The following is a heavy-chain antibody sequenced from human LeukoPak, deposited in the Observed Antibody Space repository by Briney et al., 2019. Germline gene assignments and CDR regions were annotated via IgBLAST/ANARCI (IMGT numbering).Heavy chain of an antibody. V-gene: IGHV4-39*01. CDR2: IYYRGST. Sequence: PSETLSLTCTVSGGSISSSSYYWGWIRQPPGKGLEWIGSIYYRGSTDYNPSLKSRVTISVDTSKNQFSLKLSSVTAADTAVYYCARGSHRAWEVLLDWGQGTLVTVSS. CDR3: ARGSHRAWEVLLD. J-gene: IGHJ4*02. D-gene: IGHD3-10*01. CDR1: GGSISSSSYY.